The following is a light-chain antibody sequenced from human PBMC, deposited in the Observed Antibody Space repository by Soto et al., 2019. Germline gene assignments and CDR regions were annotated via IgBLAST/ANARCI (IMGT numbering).Light chain of an antibody. CDR2: LGA. CDR3: MQAVQAPRWLT. V-gene: IGKV2-28*01. J-gene: IGKJ4*01. Sequence: DIVMTQSPLSLPVTPGEPASISCRSSQSLLHSNGYNYLDWYLQKPGHSPQLLVYLGANRASGVPDRFSGRGSGTDFTLEISRVEAEDVGVYYCMQAVQAPRWLTFGGGTKVEIK. CDR1: QSLLHSNGYNY.